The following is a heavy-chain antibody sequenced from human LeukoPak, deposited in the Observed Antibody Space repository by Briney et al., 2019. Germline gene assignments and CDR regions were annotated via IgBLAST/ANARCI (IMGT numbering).Heavy chain of an antibody. D-gene: IGHD6-19*01. CDR3: ARGPYSSGWYNWFDP. CDR1: GFTFSSYA. CDR2: ISYDGSNK. Sequence: PGRSLRLSCAASGFTFSSYAMHRVRQAPGKGLEWVAVISYDGSNKYYADSVKGRFTISRDNSKNTLYLQMNSLRAEDTAVYYCARGPYSSGWYNWFDPWGQGILVTVSS. J-gene: IGHJ5*02. V-gene: IGHV3-30-3*01.